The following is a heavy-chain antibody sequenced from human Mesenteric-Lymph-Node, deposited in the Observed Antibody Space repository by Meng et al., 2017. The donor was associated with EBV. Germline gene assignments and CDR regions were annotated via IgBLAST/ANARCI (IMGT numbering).Heavy chain of an antibody. V-gene: IGHV4-4*02. J-gene: IGHJ5*02. CDR3: ASVIYGSGLNSWFDP. Sequence: QGQLQESGPGLVTPSGTLSLTCAVSGGSISSDNWWTWVRQPPGKGLEWIGEIHHSGATNYNPSLKSRVTISVDKSKNQFSLKLSSVTAADAAVYFCASVIYGSGLNSWFDPWGHGTLVTVSS. CDR1: GGSISSDNW. D-gene: IGHD3-10*01. CDR2: IHHSGAT.